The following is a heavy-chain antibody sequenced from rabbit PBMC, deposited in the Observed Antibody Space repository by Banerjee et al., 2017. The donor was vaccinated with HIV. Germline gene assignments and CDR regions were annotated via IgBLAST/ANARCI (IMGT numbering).Heavy chain of an antibody. V-gene: IGHV1S45*01. CDR3: ARDLAGVIGWNFNL. Sequence: QEQLEESGGDLVKPGASLTLTCTASGFSFNDNYALCWVRQAPGKGLEWIACIYTGSGGRTYYANWAKGRFTISKTSSTTVTLQMTSLTAADTATYFCARDLAGVIGWNFNLWGQGTLVTVS. J-gene: IGHJ4*01. CDR2: IYTGSGGRT. CDR1: GFSFNDNYA. D-gene: IGHD4-1*01.